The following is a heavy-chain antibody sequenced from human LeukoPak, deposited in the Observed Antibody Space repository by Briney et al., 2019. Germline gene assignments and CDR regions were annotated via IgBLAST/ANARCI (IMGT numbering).Heavy chain of an antibody. J-gene: IGHJ4*02. V-gene: IGHV3-30*02. D-gene: IGHD2-21*01. CDR3: AKELLAYCGGDCYDLDY. CDR1: GFTFSSYG. CDR2: IRYDGSNK. Sequence: PGGSLRPSCAASGFTFSSYGMHWVRQAPGKGLEWVAFIRYDGSNKYYADSVKGRFTISRDNSKNTLYLQMNSLRAEDTAVYYCAKELLAYCGGDCYDLDYWGQGTLVTVSS.